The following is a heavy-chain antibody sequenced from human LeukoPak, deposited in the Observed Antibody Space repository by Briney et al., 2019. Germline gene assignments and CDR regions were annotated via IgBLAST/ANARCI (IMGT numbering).Heavy chain of an antibody. CDR2: INPNSGGT. V-gene: IGHV1-2*06. D-gene: IGHD2-2*01. CDR1: GYTFTGYY. Sequence: ASVKVSCKASGYTFTGYYMHWVRQALGQGLEWMGRINPNSGGTNYAQKFQGRVTMTRDTSISTAYMELSRLRSDDTAVYYCARVESTSCYGCIDYWGQGTLVTVSS. CDR3: ARVESTSCYGCIDY. J-gene: IGHJ4*02.